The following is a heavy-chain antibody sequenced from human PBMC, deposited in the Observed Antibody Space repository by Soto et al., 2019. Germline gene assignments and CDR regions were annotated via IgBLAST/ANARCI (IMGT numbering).Heavy chain of an antibody. CDR2: IYHSGST. CDR3: ARRGYYDSSGYAFDI. V-gene: IGHV4-4*02. CDR1: GGSISSSNW. J-gene: IGHJ3*02. Sequence: KPSETLSLTCAVSGGSISSSNWWSWVRQPPGKGLEWIGEIYHSGSTNYNPSLKSRVTISVDKSKNQFSLKLSSVTAAGTAVYYCARRGYYDSSGYAFDIWGQGTMVTVSS. D-gene: IGHD3-22*01.